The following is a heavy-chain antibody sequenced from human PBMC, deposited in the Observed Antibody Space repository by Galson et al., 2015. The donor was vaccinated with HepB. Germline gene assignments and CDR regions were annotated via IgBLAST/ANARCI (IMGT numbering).Heavy chain of an antibody. D-gene: IGHD3-10*01. CDR1: GFSLSTSGMC. CDR2: IDWDDDK. CDR3: ARIPLAMVRGVPDAFDI. V-gene: IGHV2-70*11. Sequence: PALVKPTQTLTLTCTFSGFSLSTSGMCVSWIRQPPGKALEWLARIDWDDDKYYSTSLKTRLTISKDTSKNQVVLTMTNMDPVDTATYYCARIPLAMVRGVPDAFDIWGQGTMVTVSS. J-gene: IGHJ3*02.